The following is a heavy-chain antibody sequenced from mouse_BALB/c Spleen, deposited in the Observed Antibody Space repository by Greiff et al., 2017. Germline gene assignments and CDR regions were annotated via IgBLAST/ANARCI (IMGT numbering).Heavy chain of an antibody. J-gene: IGHJ4*01. Sequence: QVQLKESGAELVRPGSSVKISCKASGYAFSSYWMNWVKQRPGQGLEWIGQIYPGDGDTNYNGKFKGKATLTADKSSSTAYMQLSSLTSEDSAVYFCARSHYYRYDGYYAMDYWGQGTSVTVSS. CDR3: ARSHYYRYDGYYAMDY. CDR2: IYPGDGDT. V-gene: IGHV1-80*01. CDR1: GYAFSSYW. D-gene: IGHD2-14*01.